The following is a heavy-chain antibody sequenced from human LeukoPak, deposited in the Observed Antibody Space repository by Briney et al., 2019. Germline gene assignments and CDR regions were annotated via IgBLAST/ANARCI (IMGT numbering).Heavy chain of an antibody. CDR2: IRSSSSII. CDR1: GITFNTYS. V-gene: IGHV3-48*02. J-gene: IGHJ4*02. CDR3: ARSAPLTTISLFDY. Sequence: GGSLRLSCAASGITFNTYSMNWVRQAPGKGLEGISYIRSSSSIIYYADSVKGRFTVSRDNAKNSLFLQMNSLRDEDTAVYYCARSAPLTTISLFDYWGPGTLVTVSS. D-gene: IGHD4-11*01.